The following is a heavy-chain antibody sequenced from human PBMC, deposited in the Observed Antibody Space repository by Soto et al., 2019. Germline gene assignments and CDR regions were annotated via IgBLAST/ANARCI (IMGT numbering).Heavy chain of an antibody. CDR3: ARASYDILTGYLNWFDP. J-gene: IGHJ5*02. Sequence: SETLSLTCTVSGGSISSYYWSWIRQPPGKGLEWIGYVYYSGSTNYNPSLKSRVTISVDTSKNQFSLKLSSVTAADTAVYYCARASYDILTGYLNWFDPWGQGTLVTVS. CDR2: VYYSGST. CDR1: GGSISSYY. V-gene: IGHV4-59*01. D-gene: IGHD3-9*01.